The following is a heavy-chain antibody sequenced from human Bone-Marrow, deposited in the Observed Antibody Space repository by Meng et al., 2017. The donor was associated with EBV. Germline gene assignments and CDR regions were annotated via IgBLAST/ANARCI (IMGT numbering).Heavy chain of an antibody. CDR3: ARVVARSYFDY. Sequence: LQVQESGSGLVKPSQTLSLTCAVSCGSSSSGGYSWSWIRQPPGKGLEWIGYIYHSGSTYYNPSLKSRVTISVDRSKNQFSLKLSSVTAADTAVYYCARVVARSYFDYWGQGTLVTVSS. CDR2: IYHSGST. V-gene: IGHV4-30-2*01. J-gene: IGHJ4*02. CDR1: CGSSSSGGYS.